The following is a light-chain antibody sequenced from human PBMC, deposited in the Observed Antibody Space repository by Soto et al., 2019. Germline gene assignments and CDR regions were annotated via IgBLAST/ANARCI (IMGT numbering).Light chain of an antibody. CDR3: VLYMGGSWV. V-gene: IGLV8-61*01. CDR2: STN. CDR1: SGSVSTNYY. Sequence: VVTQEPSFSVSPGGTVTLTCGLSSGSVSTNYYPSWYQQTPGQAPRTLMYSTNIRSSGVPDRFSASILGNKAALTITGAQADDESDYYCVLYMGGSWVFGGGTQLTVL. J-gene: IGLJ3*02.